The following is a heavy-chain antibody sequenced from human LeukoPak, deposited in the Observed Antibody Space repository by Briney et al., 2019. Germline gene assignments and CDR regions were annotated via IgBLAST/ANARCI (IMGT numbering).Heavy chain of an antibody. CDR1: GGSIRSDY. J-gene: IGHJ4*02. CDR3: ARGARTGYYTFDH. CDR2: VYHSGST. Sequence: SETLSLTCAVSGGSIRSDYWSWIRQPPGKGLEWIGYVYHSGSTNYNPSLKSRVTISVDMSKNQFSLKLRSVTAADTAVYYCARGARTGYYTFDHWGQGTLITVSS. V-gene: IGHV4-59*01. D-gene: IGHD3/OR15-3a*01.